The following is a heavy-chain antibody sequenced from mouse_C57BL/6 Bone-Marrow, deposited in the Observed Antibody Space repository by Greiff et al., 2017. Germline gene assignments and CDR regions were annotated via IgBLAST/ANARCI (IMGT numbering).Heavy chain of an antibody. D-gene: IGHD4-1*01. V-gene: IGHV1-15*01. CDR3: TRTGGTWFDY. Sequence: VKLMESGAELVRPGASVTLSCKASGYTFTDYEMHWVKQTPVHGLEWIGAIDPETGGTAYNQKFKGKAILTADKSSSTAYMELRSLTSEDSADYYFTRTGGTWFDYWGQGTTLTVSS. CDR1: GYTFTDYE. J-gene: IGHJ2*01. CDR2: IDPETGGT.